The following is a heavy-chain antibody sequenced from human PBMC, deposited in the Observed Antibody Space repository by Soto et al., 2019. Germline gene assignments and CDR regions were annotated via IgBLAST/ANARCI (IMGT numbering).Heavy chain of an antibody. V-gene: IGHV3-23*01. J-gene: IGHJ5*02. CDR2: ISATGDKS. CDR1: GFDCSSNS. D-gene: IGHD3-10*01. Sequence: GGSLILSCAASGFDCSSNSMTWVRQAPGKGLEWVSGISATGDKSFYLDSVRGRFTVSRDIYKNILYLHMSSLRAEDTAVYYCTKWSGFGDAWGQGTLVTVSS. CDR3: TKWSGFGDA.